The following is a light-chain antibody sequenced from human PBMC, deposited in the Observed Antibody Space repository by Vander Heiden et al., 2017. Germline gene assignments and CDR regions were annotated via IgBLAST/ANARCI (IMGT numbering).Light chain of an antibody. V-gene: IGKV1-6*01. CDR1: QGIRND. Sequence: AIQMTQSPSSLSASVGDRVTITCRASQGIRNDLGWYQQKPGKAPKRLIYAASRVQSGVPSRFSGSGSGTDFTLTSSSRQPEDFATYYWLQDYNYYTFGQGTKLEIK. J-gene: IGKJ2*01. CDR2: AAS. CDR3: LQDYNYYT.